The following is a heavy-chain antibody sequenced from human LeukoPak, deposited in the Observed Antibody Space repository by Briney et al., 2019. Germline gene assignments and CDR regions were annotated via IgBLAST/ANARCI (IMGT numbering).Heavy chain of an antibody. Sequence: PSETLSLTCTVSGGSISTYYWKWIRQPAGQGLEWIGHIYSSGSANYNPSLKSRVTMSVDTSKNQFSLKLSSVTAADTAVYYCARELLWFGTYYYGMDVWGQGTTVTVSS. CDR1: GGSISTYY. CDR2: IYSSGSA. CDR3: ARELLWFGTYYYGMDV. V-gene: IGHV4-4*07. J-gene: IGHJ6*02. D-gene: IGHD3-10*01.